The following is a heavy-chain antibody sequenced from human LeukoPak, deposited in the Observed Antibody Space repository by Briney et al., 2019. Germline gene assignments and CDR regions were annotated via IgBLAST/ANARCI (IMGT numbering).Heavy chain of an antibody. CDR1: GFIFSTYG. D-gene: IGHD2-21*01. CDR3: ARHIPFDC. V-gene: IGHV3-48*01. Sequence: RSLRLSCEASGFIFSTYGMNWVRQAPEKGLEWVSYISTSGGTIYYADSVKGRFTISRDNAKNSLYLQMDSLRAEDTAVYYCARHIPFDCWGQGTLVTVSS. CDR2: ISTSGGTI. J-gene: IGHJ4*02.